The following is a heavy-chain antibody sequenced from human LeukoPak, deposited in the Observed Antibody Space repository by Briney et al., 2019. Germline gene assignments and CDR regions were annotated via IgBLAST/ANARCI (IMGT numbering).Heavy chain of an antibody. CDR2: IYSGGSI. CDR3: ASGKETSMAQGY. J-gene: IGHJ4*02. Sequence: GGSLRLSCAVSGFTVSSNYMTWVRQAPGKGLEWVSVIYSGGSIYYAASVKGRFPISRDISKNTVDLQLNSLRAEDTAVYYCASGKETSMAQGYWGQGTLVTVSS. D-gene: IGHD5-18*01. CDR1: GFTVSSNY. V-gene: IGHV3-53*01.